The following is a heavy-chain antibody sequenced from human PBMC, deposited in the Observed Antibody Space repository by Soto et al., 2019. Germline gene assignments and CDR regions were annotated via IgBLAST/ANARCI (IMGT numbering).Heavy chain of an antibody. Sequence: VQLVESGGGVVQPGRSLRLSCAASGFTFSSYAMHWVRQAPGKGLEWVAVISYDGSNKYYADSVKGRFTISRDNSKNTLYLQMNSLRAEDTAVYYCAAYYYYGMDVWGQGTTVTVSS. V-gene: IGHV3-30-3*01. CDR2: ISYDGSNK. CDR3: AAYYYYGMDV. CDR1: GFTFSSYA. J-gene: IGHJ6*02.